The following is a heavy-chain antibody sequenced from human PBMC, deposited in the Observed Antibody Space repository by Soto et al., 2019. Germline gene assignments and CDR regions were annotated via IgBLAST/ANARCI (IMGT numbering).Heavy chain of an antibody. V-gene: IGHV4-61*01. CDR1: GGSVSSGSYH. D-gene: IGHD6-19*01. Sequence: SETLSLTCTVSGGSVSSGSYHWSWIRQPPGKGLEWIGYIFFTGSTNYNPSLKSRVTISVDTSKNQFSLKLSSVTAADTAVYYCARVFYSSGWLFRWFDPWGQGTLVTVSS. CDR3: ARVFYSSGWLFRWFDP. CDR2: IFFTGST. J-gene: IGHJ5*02.